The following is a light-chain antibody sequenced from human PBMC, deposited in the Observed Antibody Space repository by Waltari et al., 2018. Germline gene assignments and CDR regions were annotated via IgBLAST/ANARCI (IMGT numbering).Light chain of an antibody. CDR2: DNT. J-gene: IGLJ3*02. V-gene: IGLV3-19*01. CDR3: NSRDTTNDPHIL. CDR1: SLRNFY. Sequence: SSELTQDPTVSVALGQTVRITCQGDSLRNFYASWYQQKPGQAPILVVYDNTTRPSGIPARFSGSHSGNTASLIITGAQAEDEADYYCNSRDTTNDPHILFGGGTKLTVL.